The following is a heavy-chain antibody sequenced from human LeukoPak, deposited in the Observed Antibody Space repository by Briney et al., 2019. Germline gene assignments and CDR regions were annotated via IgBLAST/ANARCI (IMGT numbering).Heavy chain of an antibody. J-gene: IGHJ4*02. D-gene: IGHD6-13*01. Sequence: PGRSLRLSCAASRFTFNSYSIHWVRQAPGKGLEWVAVISYDGNNKYYADSVKGRFTISRDESKNTLHLQMSSLRPEDTAVYYCARDSSSSWTLRWDFDYWGQGTLVTFSS. CDR2: ISYDGNNK. CDR1: RFTFNSYS. CDR3: ARDSSSSWTLRWDFDY. V-gene: IGHV3-30*04.